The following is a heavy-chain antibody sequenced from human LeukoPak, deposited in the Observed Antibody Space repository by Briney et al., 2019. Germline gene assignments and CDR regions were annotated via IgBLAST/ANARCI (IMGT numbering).Heavy chain of an antibody. D-gene: IGHD6-19*01. CDR3: AKPRTNSGGWYHFDF. V-gene: IGHV3-30-3*02. CDR2: ISYDGSNK. Sequence: GGSLRLSCAASGFTFSSYAMHWVRQAPGKGLEWVAVISYDGSNKYYADSVKGRFTISRDNSKNTLYLQMNSLRAEDMAVYYCAKPRTNSGGWYHFDFWGQGTLVTVSS. CDR1: GFTFSSYA. J-gene: IGHJ4*02.